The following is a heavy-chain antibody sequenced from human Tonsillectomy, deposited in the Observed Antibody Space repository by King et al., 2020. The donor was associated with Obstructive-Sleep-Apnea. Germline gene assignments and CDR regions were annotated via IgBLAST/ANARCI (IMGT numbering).Heavy chain of an antibody. Sequence: VQLVESGGGLVQPGRSLRLSCAASGFTFDDYAMHWVRHAPGKGLEWVSGISWNSGSIGYADSVKGRFTISRDNAKNSLYLQMNSLRAEDTALYYCAKDSREVRGVTPPYYYYGMDVWGQGTTVTVSS. CDR2: ISWNSGSI. V-gene: IGHV3-9*01. D-gene: IGHD3-10*01. CDR1: GFTFDDYA. J-gene: IGHJ6*02. CDR3: AKDSREVRGVTPPYYYYGMDV.